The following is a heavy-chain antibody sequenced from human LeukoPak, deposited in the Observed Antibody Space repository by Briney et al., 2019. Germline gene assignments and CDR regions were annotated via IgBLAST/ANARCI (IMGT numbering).Heavy chain of an antibody. V-gene: IGHV4-31*03. CDR1: GGSIRSGGYY. D-gene: IGHD3-3*01. J-gene: IGHJ4*02. CDR2: IYYSGST. Sequence: PSETLSLTCTVSGGSIRSGGYYWSWIRQHPGKGLEWIVYIYYSGSTYYNPSLKSRVTISVDTSKNQFSLKLSSVTAADTAVYYCARGARYYDFWSGPYYFDYWGQGTLVTVSS. CDR3: ARGARYYDFWSGPYYFDY.